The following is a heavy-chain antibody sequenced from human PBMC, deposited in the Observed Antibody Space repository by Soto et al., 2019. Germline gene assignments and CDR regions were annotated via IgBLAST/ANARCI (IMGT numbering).Heavy chain of an antibody. Sequence: SGPTLVNPTHTLTLTCTFSGFSLSTSGVGVGWIRQPPGKALEWLALIYWDDDDRYSPSLRSRLSIAKATSTNEVVLTMANMDPVDTDTYSCACAWYGHKYYHGMGVFGQGITVTVCS. CDR2: IYWDDDD. CDR1: GFSLSTSGVG. D-gene: IGHD6-19*01. CDR3: ACAWYGHKYYHGMGV. J-gene: IGHJ6*02. V-gene: IGHV2-5*02.